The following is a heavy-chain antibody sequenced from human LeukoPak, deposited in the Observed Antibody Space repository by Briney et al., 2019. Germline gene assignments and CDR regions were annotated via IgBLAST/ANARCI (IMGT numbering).Heavy chain of an antibody. CDR3: ARAEGYSNILFHY. Sequence: GGSLRLSCEASGFTFSTYTMNWVRQAPGKGLEWVSDISGSSTTMYYADSVKGRFTISRDNAKNSLYLQMSSLRDEDTAVYYCARAEGYSNILFHYWGQGTLVTVSS. CDR1: GFTFSTYT. J-gene: IGHJ4*02. D-gene: IGHD6-13*01. CDR2: ISGSSTTM. V-gene: IGHV3-48*02.